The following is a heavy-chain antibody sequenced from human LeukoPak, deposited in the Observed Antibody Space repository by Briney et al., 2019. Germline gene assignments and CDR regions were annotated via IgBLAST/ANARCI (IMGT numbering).Heavy chain of an antibody. CDR2: IFASGEN. J-gene: IGHJ5*01. CDR1: GDSISTSY. D-gene: IGHD1-20*01. CDR3: ARDRYTWHDRDWFDS. Sequence: PSETLSLTCTVAGDSISTSYWSWIRQPAGKRMEWIGRIFASGENNYNPSLESRVIMSRDTSNNQFFLRLTSVTAADTAVYYCARDRYTWHDRDWFDSWGQGTLVTVSS. V-gene: IGHV4-4*07.